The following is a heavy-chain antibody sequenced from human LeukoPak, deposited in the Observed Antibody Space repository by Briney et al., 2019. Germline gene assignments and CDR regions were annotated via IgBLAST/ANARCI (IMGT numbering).Heavy chain of an antibody. CDR1: GGSIGLYH. J-gene: IGHJ5*02. D-gene: IGHD3-10*01. CDR3: ARYRAAGSDWLDT. CDR2: IFYDGST. Sequence: SETLSLTCTVSGGSIGLYHWTWIRQPPGQGLEWIGYIFYDGSTKYNPSLNSRVTISIDTSKNQFSLRLNSVTTSDTAMYYCARYRAAGSDWLDTWGQGTLVTVSS. V-gene: IGHV4-59*01.